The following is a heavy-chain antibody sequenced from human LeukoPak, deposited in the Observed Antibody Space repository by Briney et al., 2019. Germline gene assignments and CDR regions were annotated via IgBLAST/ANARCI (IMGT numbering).Heavy chain of an antibody. J-gene: IGHJ4*02. CDR2: LDYSGST. Sequence: PSETLSLTCTVSGGSISSYYWSWIRQPPGKGLEWIGYLDYSGSTNYNPSLKSRVIISVDTSKNQFSLKVSSVTAADTAVYYCARVRSSSWYYFDYWGQGTLVTVSS. CDR3: ARVRSSSWYYFDY. V-gene: IGHV4-59*01. D-gene: IGHD6-13*01. CDR1: GGSISSYY.